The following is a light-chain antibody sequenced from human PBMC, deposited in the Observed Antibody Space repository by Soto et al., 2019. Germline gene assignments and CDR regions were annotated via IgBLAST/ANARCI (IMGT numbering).Light chain of an antibody. CDR3: QQYNSYPYT. CDR1: QSISSW. CDR2: DAS. Sequence: DIQMTQSPSTVSASVGDRVTITCRASQSISSWLAWYQQKPGKAPKLLIYDASSLESGVPSRFSGSGSGTEFTLTISSLQPDDFATYYCQQYNSYPYTFGQGTKMDIK. J-gene: IGKJ2*01. V-gene: IGKV1-5*01.